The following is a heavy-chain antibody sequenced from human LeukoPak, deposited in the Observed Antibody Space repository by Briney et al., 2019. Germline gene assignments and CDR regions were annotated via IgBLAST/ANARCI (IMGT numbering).Heavy chain of an antibody. Sequence: SETLSLTCAAYGGSFSGYYWSWIRQPPGKGLEWIGEINHSGSTNYNPSLESRVTISVDTSKNQFSLKLSSVTAADTAVYYCARDPYYYDSSGYQRAYYYYYGMDVWGQGTTVTVSS. V-gene: IGHV4-34*01. CDR1: GGSFSGYY. J-gene: IGHJ6*02. CDR2: INHSGST. CDR3: ARDPYYYDSSGYQRAYYYYYGMDV. D-gene: IGHD3-22*01.